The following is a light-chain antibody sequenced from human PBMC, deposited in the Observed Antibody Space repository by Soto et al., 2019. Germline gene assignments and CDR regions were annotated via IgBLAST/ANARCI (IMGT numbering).Light chain of an antibody. CDR3: CSYAGSSTYV. CDR1: SSDVGSYNL. CDR2: EGS. V-gene: IGLV2-23*01. Sequence: QSVLTQPASVSGSPGQSITISCTGTSSDVGSYNLVSWYQQHPGKAPKLMIYEGSKRPPGVSNRFSGSKSGNTASLTISGLQADDEADYSCCSYAGSSTYVLGTGTKVTVL. J-gene: IGLJ1*01.